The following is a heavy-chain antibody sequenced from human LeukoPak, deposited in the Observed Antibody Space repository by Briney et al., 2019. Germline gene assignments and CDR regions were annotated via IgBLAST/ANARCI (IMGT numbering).Heavy chain of an antibody. D-gene: IGHD3-10*01. CDR1: GYTFASYG. V-gene: IGHV7-4-1*02. J-gene: IGHJ4*02. CDR3: ARARSSGSYSYYFDY. CDR2: LNTNTGNP. Sequence: ASVKVSCKASGYTFASYGVSWLRQAPGQGVEWMGPLNTNTGNPTYAQDFKRRFVFSLDTSVSTAYLQISSLKAEDTATYFCARARSSGSYSYYFDYWGQGALVTVSS.